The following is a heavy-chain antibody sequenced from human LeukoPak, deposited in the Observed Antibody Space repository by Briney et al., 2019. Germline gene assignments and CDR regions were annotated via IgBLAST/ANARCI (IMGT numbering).Heavy chain of an antibody. CDR3: ARSYGYYDSSGYSLDY. V-gene: IGHV1-2*02. Sequence: GASVKVSCKASGYTFTGYYMHWVRQAPGQGLEWRGWINPNSGGTNYAQKFQGRVTMTRDTAISTAYMELGRLRSDDTAVYYCARSYGYYDSSGYSLDYWGQGTLVTVSS. CDR1: GYTFTGYY. CDR2: INPNSGGT. J-gene: IGHJ4*02. D-gene: IGHD3-22*01.